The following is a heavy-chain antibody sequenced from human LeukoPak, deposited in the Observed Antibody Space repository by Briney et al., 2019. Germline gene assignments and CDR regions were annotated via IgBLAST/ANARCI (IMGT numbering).Heavy chain of an antibody. J-gene: IGHJ6*02. CDR1: GFTFSSYW. CDR2: INSDGSST. D-gene: IGHD5-12*01. Sequence: GGSLRLSCAAAGFTFSSYWMHWVRQAPGKGLVWVSRINSDGSSTSYADSVKGRFTISRDNAKNTLYLQMNSLRAEDTAVYYCARGDSGYAPTGYYGMDVWGRGTTVTVSS. CDR3: ARGDSGYAPTGYYGMDV. V-gene: IGHV3-74*01.